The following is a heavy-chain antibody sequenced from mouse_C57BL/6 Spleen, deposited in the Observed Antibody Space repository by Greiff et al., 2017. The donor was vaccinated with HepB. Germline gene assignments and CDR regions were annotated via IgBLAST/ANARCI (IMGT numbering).Heavy chain of an antibody. Sequence: EVKLMESGGGLVKPGGSLKLSCAASGFTFSDYGMHWVRQAPEKGLEWVAYISSGSSTIYYADTVKGRFTISRDNAKNTLFLQMTSLRSEDTAMYYCARALGNSYSMDYWGQGTSVTVSS. D-gene: IGHD2-1*01. CDR3: ARALGNSYSMDY. CDR2: ISSGSSTI. J-gene: IGHJ4*01. CDR1: GFTFSDYG. V-gene: IGHV5-17*01.